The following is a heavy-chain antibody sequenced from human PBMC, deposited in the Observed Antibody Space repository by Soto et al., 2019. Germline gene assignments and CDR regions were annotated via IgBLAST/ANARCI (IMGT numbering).Heavy chain of an antibody. CDR2: VNPRSGDT. Sequence: QVQLVQSGAEVRKPGASVKVSCKASGYTFTSNGISWVRQAPGQGLEWLGWVNPRSGDTNYAQKFQGRVTMTRDTSISTAYMELSSLRSDDTAVFYCARQLAYCGGDCFTEPIEYWGQGTLVTVSS. J-gene: IGHJ4*02. CDR3: ARQLAYCGGDCFTEPIEY. D-gene: IGHD2-21*02. V-gene: IGHV1-2*02. CDR1: GYTFTSNG.